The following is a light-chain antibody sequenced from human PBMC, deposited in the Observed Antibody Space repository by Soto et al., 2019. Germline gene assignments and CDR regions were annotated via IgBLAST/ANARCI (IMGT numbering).Light chain of an antibody. CDR1: QGVSSN. CDR2: SAS. CDR3: QQYNNWPPIT. J-gene: IGKJ2*01. Sequence: ETVMTQSPATLSLSPGERATLSCRASQGVSSNLAWYQQKPGQAPRLLLYSASTRATGIPARFSGSGSGTEFTLTISSLQSEEFAVYYCQQYNNWPPITFGQGTKLEIK. V-gene: IGKV3-15*01.